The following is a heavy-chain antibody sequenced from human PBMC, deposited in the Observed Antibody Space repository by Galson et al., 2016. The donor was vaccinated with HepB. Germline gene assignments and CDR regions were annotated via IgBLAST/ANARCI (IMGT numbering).Heavy chain of an antibody. CDR3: ARDYYQLLPSARTFGVDV. CDR2: ISSGNQYI. V-gene: IGHV3-21*01. D-gene: IGHD2-2*01. Sequence: SLRLSCAASGFTFGSYTMNWVRQAPGKGLEWVSSISSGNQYIYYSDSVRGRFTISRDNAKNSLYLQMDSLGTEDTAIYYCARDYYQLLPSARTFGVDVWGQGATVTVSS. J-gene: IGHJ6*02. CDR1: GFTFGSYT.